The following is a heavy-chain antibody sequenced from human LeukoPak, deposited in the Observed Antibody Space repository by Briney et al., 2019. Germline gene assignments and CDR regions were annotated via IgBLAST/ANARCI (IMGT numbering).Heavy chain of an antibody. D-gene: IGHD3-3*01. J-gene: IGHJ6*02. CDR2: IIPILGTA. Sequence: GASVKVSCKASGGTFSSYAISWVRQAPGQGLEWMGRIIPILGTANYAQKFQGRVTMTRNTSISTAYMELSSLRSEDTAVYYCARGPSYYDFWSGYLYYYYYYGMDVWGQGTTVTVSS. V-gene: IGHV1-69*04. CDR3: ARGPSYYDFWSGYLYYYYYYGMDV. CDR1: GGTFSSYA.